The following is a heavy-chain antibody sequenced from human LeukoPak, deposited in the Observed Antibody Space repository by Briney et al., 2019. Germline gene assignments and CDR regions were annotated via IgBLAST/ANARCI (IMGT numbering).Heavy chain of an antibody. V-gene: IGHV4-59*01. D-gene: IGHD4-17*01. J-gene: IGHJ4*02. Sequence: SETLSLTCTVAGGSISSYYWSWIRQPPGKGLEWIGYIYYSGSTNYNPCLKSRVTISVDTSKNQFSLKLSSVTAADTAVYYCARGRPYGDPGDYWGQGTLVTVSS. CDR3: ARGRPYGDPGDY. CDR1: GGSISSYY. CDR2: IYYSGST.